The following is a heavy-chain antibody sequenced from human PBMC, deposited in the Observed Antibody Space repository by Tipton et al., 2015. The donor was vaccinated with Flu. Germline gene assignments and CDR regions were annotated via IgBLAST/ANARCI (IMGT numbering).Heavy chain of an antibody. CDR3: ARGSGSGTFVIFDY. D-gene: IGHD3-10*01. J-gene: IGHJ4*02. Sequence: NPSLKSRVTMSVDTSKNQFSLRLSSVTAADTAVYYCARGSGSGTFVIFDYWGQGTLVAVSS. V-gene: IGHV4-4*06.